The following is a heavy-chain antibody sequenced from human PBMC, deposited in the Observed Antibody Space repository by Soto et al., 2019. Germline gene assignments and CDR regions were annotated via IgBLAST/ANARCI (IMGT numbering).Heavy chain of an antibody. CDR1: GFTFSSYA. Sequence: PGGSLRLSCEASGFTFSSYALSWVRQAPGKGLEWVSAISGSGGSTYYADSVKGRFTISRDNAENMVYLQMNSVRAEATAVYYCTTVFEYWGQGTLVTVSS. J-gene: IGHJ4*02. CDR2: ISGSGGST. D-gene: IGHD1-1*01. CDR3: TTVFEY. V-gene: IGHV3-23*01.